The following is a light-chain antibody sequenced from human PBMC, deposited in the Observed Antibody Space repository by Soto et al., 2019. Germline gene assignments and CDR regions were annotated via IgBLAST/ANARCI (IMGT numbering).Light chain of an antibody. J-gene: IGKJ1*01. CDR2: KAS. CDR1: QTISSW. V-gene: IGKV1-5*03. Sequence: IQITQSPSTLSGSVGDRVTITCRASQTISSWLAWYQQKPGKAPKLLIYKASTLKSGVPSRFSGSGSGTEFTLTISSLQPDDFATYYCQLYSVYSSWTFGQGTKVDIK. CDR3: QLYSVYSSWT.